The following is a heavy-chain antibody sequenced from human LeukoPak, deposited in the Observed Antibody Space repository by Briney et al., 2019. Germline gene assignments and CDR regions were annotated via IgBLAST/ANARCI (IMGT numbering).Heavy chain of an antibody. D-gene: IGHD3-10*01. CDR3: ARLVTMVRGVITTFDY. V-gene: IGHV4-59*08. J-gene: IGHJ4*02. CDR1: RGSVSSYY. CDR2: IFYSGDT. Sequence: PSETLSLTCTVSRGSVSSYYWSWIRQPPGKGREWIGYIFYSGDTYYNPSLKSRVTISVDTSKNQFSLKLSSVTAADTAVYYCARLVTMVRGVITTFDYWGQGTLVTVSS.